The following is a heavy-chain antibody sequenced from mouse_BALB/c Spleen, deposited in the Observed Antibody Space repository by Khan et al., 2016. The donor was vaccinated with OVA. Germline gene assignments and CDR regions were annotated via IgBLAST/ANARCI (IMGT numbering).Heavy chain of an antibody. J-gene: IGHJ3*01. V-gene: IGHV1-7*01. CDR1: GYTFTSYW. D-gene: IGHD1-1*01. CDR2: IDPSTDYT. Sequence: QIQLVQSGAELAKPGASVKMSCKASGYTFTSYWMHWVKQRPGQGLEWIGYIDPSTDYTEYNQKFKDKATLTVDKSSTTVYMQLTGLTSEDSAVYYCVNHGSSSAWFTYWGQGTLVTVSA. CDR3: VNHGSSSAWFTY.